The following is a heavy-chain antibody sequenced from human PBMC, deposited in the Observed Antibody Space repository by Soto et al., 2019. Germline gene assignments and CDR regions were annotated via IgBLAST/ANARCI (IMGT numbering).Heavy chain of an antibody. V-gene: IGHV3-30-3*01. J-gene: IGHJ4*02. CDR1: GFTFSSYA. Sequence: HPGGSLRLSCAASGFTFSSYAMHWVRQAPGKGLEWIAIISYDGNNKYYADSVKGRFTISRDNAKNSLYLQMNSLRAEDTAVYYCARDSVGRSLFYWGQGTLVTSPQ. CDR3: ARDSVGRSLFY. CDR2: ISYDGNNK. D-gene: IGHD1-26*01.